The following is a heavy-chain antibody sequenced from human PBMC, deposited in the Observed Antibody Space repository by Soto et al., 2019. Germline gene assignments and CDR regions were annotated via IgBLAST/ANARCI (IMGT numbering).Heavy chain of an antibody. V-gene: IGHV3-21*01. CDR3: ARKGGYSYGYRPY. J-gene: IGHJ4*02. CDR1: GFTFSSYS. Sequence: GSLRLSCAASGFTFSSYSMNWVRQAPGKGLEWVSSISSSSSYIYYADSVKGRFTISRDNAKNSLYLQMNSLRAEDTAVYYCARKGGYSYGYRPYWGQGTLVTVSS. D-gene: IGHD5-18*01. CDR2: ISSSSSYI.